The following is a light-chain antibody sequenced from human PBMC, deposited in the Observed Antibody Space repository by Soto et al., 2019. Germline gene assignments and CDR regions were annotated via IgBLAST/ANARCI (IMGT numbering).Light chain of an antibody. Sequence: LTQPPSASGTPGQRVTISCSGSSSNIGRNIVNWYQQFPGTAPKLLIYRDNQRPSRVPDRFSGSKSGTSASLDISGLQSEDEADYYCATWDDSLNGVVFGGGTKLTVL. J-gene: IGLJ2*01. V-gene: IGLV1-44*01. CDR1: SSNIGRNI. CDR3: ATWDDSLNGVV. CDR2: RDN.